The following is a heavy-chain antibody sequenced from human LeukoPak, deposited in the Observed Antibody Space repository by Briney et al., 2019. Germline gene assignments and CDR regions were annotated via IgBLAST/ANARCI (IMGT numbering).Heavy chain of an antibody. CDR1: GFTFSSYE. Sequence: GGSLTLSCAASGFTFSSYEMNWLRQAPGMGLEWFTYISSSGSIIYNADYVKGRFTISRENAKTSLYLQMNSLRAEDTAVYYCARRVLGQNYYYYYYMDVWGKGTTVTVSS. CDR2: ISSSGSII. CDR3: ARRVLGQNYYYYYYMDV. D-gene: IGHD2-8*01. V-gene: IGHV3-48*03. J-gene: IGHJ6*03.